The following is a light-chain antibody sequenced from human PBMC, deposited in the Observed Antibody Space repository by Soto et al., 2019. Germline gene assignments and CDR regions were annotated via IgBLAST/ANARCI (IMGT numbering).Light chain of an antibody. CDR2: SNN. CDR3: AAWDDSLNGWV. J-gene: IGLJ3*02. CDR1: SSNIGSNT. V-gene: IGLV1-44*01. Sequence: QPVRTQPPSVSGTPGQRVTISCSGSSSNIGSNTVNWYQQLPGTAPKLLIYSNNQRPSGVPDRFSGSKSGTSASLAISGLQSEDEAHYYCAAWDDSLNGWVFGGGTKVTLL.